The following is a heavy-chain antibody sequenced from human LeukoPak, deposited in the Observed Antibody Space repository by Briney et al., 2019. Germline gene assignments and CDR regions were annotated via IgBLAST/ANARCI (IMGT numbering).Heavy chain of an antibody. Sequence: GGSLRLSCAASGFTFSSYAMSWGRQAPGKGLEWVSAISGSGGSTYYADSVKGRFTISRDNSKNTLYLQMNSLRGEDTAVYYCAKDRGSGSYFEVSNWFDPWGQGTLVTVSS. CDR3: AKDRGSGSYFEVSNWFDP. CDR2: ISGSGGST. J-gene: IGHJ5*02. D-gene: IGHD1-26*01. CDR1: GFTFSSYA. V-gene: IGHV3-23*01.